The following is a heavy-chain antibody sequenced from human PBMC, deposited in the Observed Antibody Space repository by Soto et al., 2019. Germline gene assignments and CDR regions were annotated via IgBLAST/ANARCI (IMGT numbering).Heavy chain of an antibody. Sequence: SETLSLTCTVSGGSISSGGYYWSWIRQHPGKGLEWIGYIYYSGSTYYNPSLKSRVTISVDTSKNQFSLKLSSVTAADTAVYYCARDRNLTGIAFDIWGQGTMVTVSS. CDR1: GGSISSGGYY. J-gene: IGHJ3*02. V-gene: IGHV4-31*03. CDR3: ARDRNLTGIAFDI. CDR2: IYYSGST. D-gene: IGHD3-9*01.